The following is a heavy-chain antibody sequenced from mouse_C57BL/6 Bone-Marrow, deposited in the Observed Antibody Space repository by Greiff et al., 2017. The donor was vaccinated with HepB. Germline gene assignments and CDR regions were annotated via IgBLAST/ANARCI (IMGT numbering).Heavy chain of an antibody. CDR2: IDPSDSYT. CDR3: ARSIYYDYGGYYYAMDY. CDR1: GYTFTSYW. J-gene: IGHJ4*01. Sequence: QVQLQQPGAELVKPGASVKLSCKASGYTFTSYWMQWVKQRPGQGLEWIGEIDPSDSYTNYNQKFKGKATLTVDTSSSTAYMQLSSLTSEDSAVYYCARSIYYDYGGYYYAMDYWGQGTSVTVSS. V-gene: IGHV1-50*01. D-gene: IGHD2-4*01.